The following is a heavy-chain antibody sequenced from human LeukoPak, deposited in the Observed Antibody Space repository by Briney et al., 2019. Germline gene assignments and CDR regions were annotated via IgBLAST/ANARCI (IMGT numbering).Heavy chain of an antibody. J-gene: IGHJ6*03. V-gene: IGHV3-7*01. D-gene: IGHD2-2*01. CDR2: IKQDGSEK. CDR1: GFTFSSYW. CDR3: AGRGGDIVVVPAAIVYYYYYMDV. Sequence: PGGSLRLSCAASGFTFSSYWMSWVRQAPGKGLEWVANIKQDGSEKYYVDSVKGRFTISRDNAKNSLYLQMNSLRAEDTAVYYCAGRGGDIVVVPAAIVYYYYYMDVWGKGTTVTVSS.